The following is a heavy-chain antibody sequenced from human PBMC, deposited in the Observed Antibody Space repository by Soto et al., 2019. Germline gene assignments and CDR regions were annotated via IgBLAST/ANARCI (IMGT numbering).Heavy chain of an antibody. V-gene: IGHV5-51*01. Sequence: PGESLKISCKGSGFGFTSYWIARVRQMPGKGLKWMGAIYPADSDTRYSPSFQGQVTISADKSTSTAYLQWSSLKPSDNAIYYCGRRTGGNFFDYWGQGTQVTVSS. D-gene: IGHD1-1*01. CDR1: GFGFTSYW. CDR2: IYPADSDT. CDR3: GRRTGGNFFDY. J-gene: IGHJ4*02.